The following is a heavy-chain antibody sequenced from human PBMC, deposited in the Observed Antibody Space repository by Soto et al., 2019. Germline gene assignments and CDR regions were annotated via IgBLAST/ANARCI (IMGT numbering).Heavy chain of an antibody. J-gene: IGHJ4*02. CDR2: IYSGGRT. D-gene: IGHD6-19*01. Sequence: EVQLVESGRGLVQPGGSLRLSCAASGFTVGNNYMNWVRQAPGKGLEWVSVIYSGGRTDYADSVKGRFTISRDSSKNTLFLQMNSLRAEDTAIYYCAARAVAAPRWGQGTLVTVSS. V-gene: IGHV3-66*01. CDR1: GFTVGNNY. CDR3: AARAVAAPR.